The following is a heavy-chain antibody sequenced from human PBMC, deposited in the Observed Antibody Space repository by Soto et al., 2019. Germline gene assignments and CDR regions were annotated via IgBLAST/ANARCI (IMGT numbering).Heavy chain of an antibody. CDR1: GFTFTSSA. V-gene: IGHV1-58*02. CDR2: IVVGSDNT. Sequence: PSVKVSCKTSGFTFTSSAIQWVRQARGQRLEWIGWIVVGSDNTNYAQKFQERVTITRDLSTNTIYMDLSGLRSEDTAVYYCAKGVPGIAVAGTGYFQHWGQGTLVTVSS. CDR3: AKGVPGIAVAGTGYFQH. J-gene: IGHJ1*01. D-gene: IGHD6-19*01.